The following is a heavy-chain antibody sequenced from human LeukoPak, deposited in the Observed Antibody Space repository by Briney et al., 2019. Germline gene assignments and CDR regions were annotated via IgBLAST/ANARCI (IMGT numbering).Heavy chain of an antibody. CDR3: ARRAIAAVNGMDV. J-gene: IGHJ6*02. CDR2: IYPGDSDT. D-gene: IGHD6-13*01. CDR1: GYSFTSHW. V-gene: IGHV5-51*01. Sequence: GESLKISRKGSGYSFTSHWIGWVRQMPGKGLEWMGIIYPGDSDTRYSPSFQGQVAISAGKSISTAYLQWSSLKASDTAMYYCARRAIAAVNGMDVWGQGTTVTVSS.